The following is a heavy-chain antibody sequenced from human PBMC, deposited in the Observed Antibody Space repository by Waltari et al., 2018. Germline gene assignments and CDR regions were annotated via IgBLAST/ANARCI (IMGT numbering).Heavy chain of an antibody. CDR1: GGSISSYY. V-gene: IGHV4-59*08. J-gene: IGHJ6*03. Sequence: QVQLQESGPGLVKPSETLSLTCTVSGGSISSYYWSWIRQPPGKGLEWIGYIYYSGSTNYNPSLKSRVTISVDTSKNQFSLKLSSVTAADTAVYYCARVSLSYYYYMDVWGKGTTVTVSS. CDR3: ARVSLSYYYYMDV. CDR2: IYYSGST.